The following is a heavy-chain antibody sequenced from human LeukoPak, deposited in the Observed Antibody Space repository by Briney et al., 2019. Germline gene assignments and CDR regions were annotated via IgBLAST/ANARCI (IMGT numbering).Heavy chain of an antibody. Sequence: PGGSLRLSCAASGFTFSNFWMHWVRQVPGKGLVWVSRISGDGSSTAYADSVKGRLTISRDNAKDTLYLQMYSLRAEETAVYYCVREGLYCTNGVCFRAAFDYWGQGALVTVSS. V-gene: IGHV3-74*01. D-gene: IGHD2-8*01. CDR1: GFTFSNFW. CDR3: VREGLYCTNGVCFRAAFDY. CDR2: ISGDGSST. J-gene: IGHJ4*02.